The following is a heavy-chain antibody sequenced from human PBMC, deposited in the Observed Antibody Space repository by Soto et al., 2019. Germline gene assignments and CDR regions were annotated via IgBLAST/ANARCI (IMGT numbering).Heavy chain of an antibody. Sequence: GGSLRLSCAASGFTFSDYYMSWVRQAPGKGLEWVSYISSSGSTIYYADSVKGRFTISRDNAKNSLYLQMNSLRAEDTAVYYCARNYSSSWYVWFDPWGQGTLVTVSS. CDR3: ARNYSSSWYVWFDP. CDR1: GFTFSDYY. J-gene: IGHJ5*02. V-gene: IGHV3-11*01. D-gene: IGHD6-13*01. CDR2: ISSSGSTI.